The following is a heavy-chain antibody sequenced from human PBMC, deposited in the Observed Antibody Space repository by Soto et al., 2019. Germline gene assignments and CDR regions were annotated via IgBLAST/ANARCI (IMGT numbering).Heavy chain of an antibody. J-gene: IGHJ5*02. CDR1: GFIFENFG. CDR3: AKNQGVELVPLATVDWFDP. D-gene: IGHD1-26*01. Sequence: QPGGSLRLSCAASGFIFENFGMSWVRQAPGKGREWVSSISGSGFKKYYADSVKGRFTISRDNSKSTVYLELNNLSAEDTAVYHCAKNQGVELVPLATVDWFDPWGQGSVVTVSS. CDR2: ISGSGFKK. V-gene: IGHV3-23*01.